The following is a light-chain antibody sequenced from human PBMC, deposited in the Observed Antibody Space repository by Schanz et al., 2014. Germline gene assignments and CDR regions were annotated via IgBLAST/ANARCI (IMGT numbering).Light chain of an antibody. Sequence: QSVLTQPPSASGTPGQRVTISCSGSISNIGSNTVNWYQHLPGTAPKLLIYGDNKRPSGVPDRFSGSKSSTTASLAISGLQSEDDADYYCAAWDDSLKGAVFGGGTQLTVL. CDR3: AAWDDSLKGAV. CDR2: GDN. V-gene: IGLV1-44*01. J-gene: IGLJ7*01. CDR1: ISNIGSNT.